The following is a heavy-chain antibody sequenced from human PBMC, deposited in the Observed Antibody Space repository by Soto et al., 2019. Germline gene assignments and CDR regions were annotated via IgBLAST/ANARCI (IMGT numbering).Heavy chain of an antibody. CDR2: ISPYNGNT. D-gene: IGHD2-8*01. CDR3: ATTGGDRTQAVCYDY. V-gene: IGHV1-18*01. CDR1: GYTFIKYG. Sequence: ASVKVSCKASGYTFIKYGISWVLQAPGQGLEWVGWISPYNGNTYYAQNFQGRITVTRDTSTSTAYMELRSLRSDDTAVYYCATTGGDRTQAVCYDYWGQGTLVTVSS. J-gene: IGHJ4*02.